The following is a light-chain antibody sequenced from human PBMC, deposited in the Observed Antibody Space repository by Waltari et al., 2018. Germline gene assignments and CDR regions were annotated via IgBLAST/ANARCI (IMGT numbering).Light chain of an antibody. J-gene: IGKJ4*01. V-gene: IGKV3-15*01. Sequence: ETVLTQSPATLSVSPGERATLFCRASQSVGSNIAWYQQKPGQGPRLLINGASSRATGVPARFSGSGSGTEFTLTISNLQSEDLATYCCQQYNNWPPLTFGGGTKVEIK. CDR1: QSVGSN. CDR3: QQYNNWPPLT. CDR2: GAS.